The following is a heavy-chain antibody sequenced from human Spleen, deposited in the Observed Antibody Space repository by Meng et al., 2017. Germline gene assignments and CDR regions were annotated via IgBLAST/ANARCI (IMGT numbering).Heavy chain of an antibody. CDR1: GGSCSDYY. V-gene: IGHV4-34*01. CDR2: INHSGST. CDR3: ARGPTTMAHDFDY. D-gene: IGHD4-11*01. J-gene: IGHJ4*02. Sequence: QAQLQQWGAGLLKPSETLSPPCVVAGGSCSDYYWSWIRQPPGKGLEWIGEINHSGSTNYNPSLESRATISVDTSQNNLSLKLSSVTAADSAVYYCARGPTTMAHDFDYWGQGTLVTVSS.